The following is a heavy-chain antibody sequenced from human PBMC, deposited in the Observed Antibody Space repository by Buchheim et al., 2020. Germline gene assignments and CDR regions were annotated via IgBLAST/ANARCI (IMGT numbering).Heavy chain of an antibody. CDR1: GASISTYY. J-gene: IGHJ3*01. D-gene: IGHD3-22*01. Sequence: QVQLQESGPGLVKPSETLSLTCTVSGASISTYYWSWIRQSPRKGLEWIGYIHKSGRANYNPAFKSRVTMSVDTSKNQFSLKLNSVTAADAAVYYCARDYYYDSSNEDAFDVWGQG. V-gene: IGHV4-59*01. CDR2: IHKSGRA. CDR3: ARDYYYDSSNEDAFDV.